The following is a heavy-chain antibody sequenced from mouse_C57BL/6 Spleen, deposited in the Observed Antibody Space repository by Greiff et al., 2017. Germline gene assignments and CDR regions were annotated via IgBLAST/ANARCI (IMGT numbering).Heavy chain of an antibody. CDR3: TGGPGSFAY. Sequence: EVMLVESGGGLVQPGGSMKLSCVASGFTFSNYWMNWVRQSPETGLEWVAQIRLKSDNYATHYAESVKGRFTISRDDSKSSVYLQMNNLRAEDTGIYYCTGGPGSFAYWGQGTLVTVSA. V-gene: IGHV6-3*01. CDR2: IRLKSDNYAT. CDR1: GFTFSNYW. D-gene: IGHD4-1*01. J-gene: IGHJ3*01.